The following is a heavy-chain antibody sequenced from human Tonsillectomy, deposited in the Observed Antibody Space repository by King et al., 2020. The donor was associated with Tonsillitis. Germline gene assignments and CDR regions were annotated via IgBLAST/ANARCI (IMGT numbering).Heavy chain of an antibody. Sequence: VQLVESGAEVKKPGESLKISCKGSGYSFTSYWIGWVRQIPGKGLEWVGIIYPGDSDTRYSPSFQGQFTISADKSISTAYLQRSSLKASDTAMYYCARLTVTTPVYDFDNWGQGTLVTVSS. J-gene: IGHJ4*02. CDR3: ARLTVTTPVYDFDN. V-gene: IGHV5-51*03. CDR2: IYPGDSDT. D-gene: IGHD4-17*01. CDR1: GYSFTSYW.